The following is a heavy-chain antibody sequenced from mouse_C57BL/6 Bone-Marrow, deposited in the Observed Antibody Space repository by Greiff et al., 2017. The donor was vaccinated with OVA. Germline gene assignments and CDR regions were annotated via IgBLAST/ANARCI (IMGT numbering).Heavy chain of an antibody. J-gene: IGHJ2*01. CDR2: ISYSGST. CDR1: GYSITSGYD. Sequence: EVQGVESGPGMVKPSQSLSLTCTVTGYSITSGYDWHWIRHFPGNKLEWMGYISYSGSTNYNPSLKSRISITHDTSKNHFFLKLNSVTTEDTATYYCAREGYYYGSSYFDYWGQGTTLTVSS. CDR3: AREGYYYGSSYFDY. D-gene: IGHD1-1*01. V-gene: IGHV3-1*01.